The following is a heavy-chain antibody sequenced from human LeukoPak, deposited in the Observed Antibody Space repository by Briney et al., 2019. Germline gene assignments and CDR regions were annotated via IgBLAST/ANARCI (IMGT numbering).Heavy chain of an antibody. CDR3: ARLEITFGGVIAS. CDR1: GASIRSYY. D-gene: IGHD3-16*02. V-gene: IGHV4-59*08. CDR2: IYHSGST. Sequence: SETLSLTCNVSGASIRSYYWGWVRQSPGKGLEWIGYIYHSGSTNYNPSLRSRVAISVDTSKSQFSLNLNSVTAADTAVYYCARLEITFGGVIASWGQGTLVTVSS. J-gene: IGHJ5*02.